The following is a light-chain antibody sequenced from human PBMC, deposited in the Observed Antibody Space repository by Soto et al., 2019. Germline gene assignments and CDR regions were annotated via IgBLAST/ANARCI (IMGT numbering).Light chain of an antibody. Sequence: QSVLTQPASVSGSPGQSITISCTGTSSDVGGYNYVSWYQQLPGKAPKLMIYEVSNRPSGVSNRFSGSKSDNTASLTISGLQAEDEADYYCSSSTSSTYVFGTGTKVT. J-gene: IGLJ1*01. CDR1: SSDVGGYNY. CDR3: SSSTSSTYV. CDR2: EVS. V-gene: IGLV2-14*01.